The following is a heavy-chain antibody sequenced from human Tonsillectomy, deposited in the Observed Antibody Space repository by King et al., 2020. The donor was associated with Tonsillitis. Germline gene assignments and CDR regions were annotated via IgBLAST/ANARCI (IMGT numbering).Heavy chain of an antibody. J-gene: IGHJ3*02. V-gene: IGHV4-39*01. CDR2: IYYSGGP. Sequence: QLQESGPGLVKPSETLSLTCTVSVGSISISSSNWGGIRQPPGKGLGWIGVIYYSGGPYYNPSLKSRVTISVDTSKNQFSLKLSSVTAADTAVYYCARHEGRTLAFDIWGQGTMVTVSS. CDR3: ARHEGRTLAFDI. D-gene: IGHD1-14*01. CDR1: VGSISISSSN.